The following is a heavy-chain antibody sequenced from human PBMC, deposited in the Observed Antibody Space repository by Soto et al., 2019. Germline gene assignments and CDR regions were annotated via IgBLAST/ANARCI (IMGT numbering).Heavy chain of an antibody. V-gene: IGHV4-4*07. D-gene: IGHD6-13*01. CDR2: IDTSGNT. Sequence: PSKTLSLTCTVSGGSISTYYWSWIRQPAGKGLEWIGRIDTSGNTNYNPSLKSRVTMSVDTSKKQFSLKLTSVTAADTAVYYCARYSSNWFQTEGMDVWGQGTTVTVSS. J-gene: IGHJ6*02. CDR3: ARYSSNWFQTEGMDV. CDR1: GGSISTYY.